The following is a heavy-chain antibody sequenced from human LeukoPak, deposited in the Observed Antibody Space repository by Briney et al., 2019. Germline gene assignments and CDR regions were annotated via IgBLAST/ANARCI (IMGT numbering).Heavy chain of an antibody. Sequence: PGGSLRLSCAASGFTFDDYGMSWVRQAPGKGLEWVSGINWSGGSTGYADSVKGRFTISRDNAKNSLYLQMNSLRAEDTALYYCARDRRYCSSTSCYTGAFDIWDQGTMVTVSS. D-gene: IGHD2-2*02. CDR1: GFTFDDYG. J-gene: IGHJ3*02. CDR3: ARDRRYCSSTSCYTGAFDI. CDR2: INWSGGST. V-gene: IGHV3-20*04.